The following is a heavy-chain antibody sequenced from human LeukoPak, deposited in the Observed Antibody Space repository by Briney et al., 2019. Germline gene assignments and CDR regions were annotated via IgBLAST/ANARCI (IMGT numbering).Heavy chain of an antibody. J-gene: IGHJ4*02. CDR1: GGPFNSYA. D-gene: IGHD3-22*01. CDR2: IIVILGVT. CDR3: ARKGGTMIVVVGQPYYFDY. Sequence: GASVTVSCKAPGGPFNSYAINWVRQAPGQGLEWMGRIIVILGVTNYAQKFQGRVTITADKSTSTAYMELSSLRSEDTAVYYCARKGGTMIVVVGQPYYFDYWGQGTLVTVSS. V-gene: IGHV1-69*04.